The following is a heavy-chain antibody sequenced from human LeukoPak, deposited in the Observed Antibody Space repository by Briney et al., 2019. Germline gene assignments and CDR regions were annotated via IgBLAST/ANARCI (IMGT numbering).Heavy chain of an antibody. CDR1: GFTSSSYG. D-gene: IGHD3-10*01. CDR2: ISYDGSNK. CDR3: AKDLTYYYGSGSSQSGMDV. V-gene: IGHV3-30*18. J-gene: IGHJ6*02. Sequence: PGRSLRLSCAASGFTSSSYGMHWVRQAPGKGLEWVAVISYDGSNKYYADSVKGRFTISRDNSKNTLYLQMNSLRAEDTAVYYCAKDLTYYYGSGSSQSGMDVWGQGTTVTVSS.